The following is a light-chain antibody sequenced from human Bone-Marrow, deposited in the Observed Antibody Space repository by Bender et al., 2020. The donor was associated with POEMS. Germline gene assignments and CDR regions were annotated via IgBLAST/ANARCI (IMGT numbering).Light chain of an antibody. Sequence: QSALIQPASVPGSPGQSITIFRSGINGVIGGDRSVSWYQHHPGKAPKLIIHDVADRPSGISNRFSGSNFGNTASLTISGLQAEDEADYSCSSFAGSSPIFGGGTKLTVL. V-gene: IGLV2-14*03. CDR1: NGVIGGDRS. CDR2: DVA. J-gene: IGLJ2*01. CDR3: SSFAGSSPI.